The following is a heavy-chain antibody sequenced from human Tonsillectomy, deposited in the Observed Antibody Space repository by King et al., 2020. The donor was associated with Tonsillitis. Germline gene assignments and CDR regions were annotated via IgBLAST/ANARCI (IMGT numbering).Heavy chain of an antibody. J-gene: IGHJ4*02. CDR2: LSYDGSKK. CDR3: VRVEAAGNSYFFDY. D-gene: IGHD1-1*01. V-gene: IGHV3-30*04. Sequence: VQLVESGGGVVQPGRSLRLSCAASGFTFSNYSMHWVRQAPGKGLQWVAVLSYDGSKKYYADFVKGRFTISRDNSKDTLSLQMSSLRADDTAVYHCVRVEAAGNSYFFDYWGQGTLVTVSS. CDR1: GFTFSNYS.